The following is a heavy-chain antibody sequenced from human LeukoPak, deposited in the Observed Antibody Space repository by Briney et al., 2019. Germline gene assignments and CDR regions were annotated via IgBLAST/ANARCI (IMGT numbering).Heavy chain of an antibody. CDR2: VNGYNGNT. CDR1: GYTFSSYG. V-gene: IGHV1-18*01. D-gene: IGHD1-26*01. Sequence: ASVRVSCKASGYTFSSYGIIWARQAPGQGLEWMGWVNGYNGNTNYAQKFQGRVAITTNTSTSTAYVELRSLRSDATAGYSCARDGGGGSYYSDWGQGTLVTVSS. CDR3: ARDGGGGSYYSD. J-gene: IGHJ4*02.